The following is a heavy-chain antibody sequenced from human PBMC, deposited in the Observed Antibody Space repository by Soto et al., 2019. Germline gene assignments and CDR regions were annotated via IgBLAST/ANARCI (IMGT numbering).Heavy chain of an antibody. V-gene: IGHV3-48*01. CDR1: GFTISTYH. D-gene: IGHD3-9*01. Sequence: GGSLRLSCAASGFTISTYHLNWVRQAPGKGLEWVSYISTDLRALYYADSVRGRFTISRDNAKSSLYLQMNSLRVEDTAVYSCARPGPNYVDFSDLWGQGALVTVSS. CDR3: ARPGPNYVDFSDL. J-gene: IGHJ5*02. CDR2: ISTDLRAL.